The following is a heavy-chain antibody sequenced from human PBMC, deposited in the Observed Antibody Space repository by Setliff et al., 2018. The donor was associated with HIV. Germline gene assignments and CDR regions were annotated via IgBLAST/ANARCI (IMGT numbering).Heavy chain of an antibody. Sequence: ASVKVSCKASGDTFTTYALHWVRQAPGQRLEWMGWINAGNGDTKSSQKFQGRVTITRDTSASTAYMELSSLRSEDTAVYYCARDYLYYNLYNGSPVYGMDVWGQGTTVTVSS. CDR2: INAGNGDT. V-gene: IGHV1-3*01. CDR1: GDTFTTYA. J-gene: IGHJ6*02. CDR3: ARDYLYYNLYNGSPVYGMDV. D-gene: IGHD3-3*01.